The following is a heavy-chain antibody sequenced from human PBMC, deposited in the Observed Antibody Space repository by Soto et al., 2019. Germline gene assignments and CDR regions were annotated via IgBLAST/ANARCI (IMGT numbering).Heavy chain of an antibody. CDR2: IYHSGST. CDR1: GGSVSSGSYY. Sequence: QVQLQESGPGLVKPSETLSLTCTVSGGSVSSGSYYWSWIRQPPGKGLEWIGYIYHSGSTNYNPSLMGRVTIPVDTYKNQFSLKLSSVTAADTAVYSCARDPPACGMDVWGQGTTVPVSS. J-gene: IGHJ6*02. CDR3: ARDPPACGMDV. V-gene: IGHV4-61*01.